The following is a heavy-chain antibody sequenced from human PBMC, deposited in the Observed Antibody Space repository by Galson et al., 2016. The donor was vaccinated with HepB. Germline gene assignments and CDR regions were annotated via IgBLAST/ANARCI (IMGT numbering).Heavy chain of an antibody. D-gene: IGHD3-16*01. V-gene: IGHV3-33*01. CDR1: GFIFSNFG. CDR3: ARDLFLGGPVRDP. Sequence: SLRLSCAASGFIFSNFGFHWVRQAPGKGLEWVAVMLSDADNKYYAESVKGRFTISRDNSKNTLYLQMNSLRAEDTAVYYCARDLFLGGPVRDPWGQGTLVIVS. J-gene: IGHJ5*02. CDR2: MLSDADNK.